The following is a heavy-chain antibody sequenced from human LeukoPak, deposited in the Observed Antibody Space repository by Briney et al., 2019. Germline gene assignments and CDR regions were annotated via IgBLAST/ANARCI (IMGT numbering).Heavy chain of an antibody. J-gene: IGHJ3*01. CDR3: ARDYILPLETDNGDGFAI. CDR1: GYTFTQYS. D-gene: IGHD5-24*01. V-gene: IGHV1-18*01. CDR2: VSPSNTTR. Sequence: ASVKVSCKASGYTFTQYSISWVRQAPGQGFEWMGWVSPSNTTRNYAQEFQGRVTMTADTNTTTVSMELRSLRFDDTAVYFCARDYILPLETDNGDGFAIWGQGTVVTVSS.